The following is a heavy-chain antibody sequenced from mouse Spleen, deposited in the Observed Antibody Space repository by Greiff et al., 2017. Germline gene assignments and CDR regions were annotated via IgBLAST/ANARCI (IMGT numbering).Heavy chain of an antibody. CDR2: IDPENGDT. V-gene: IGHV14-4*02. Sequence: EVKLEESGAELVRSGASVKLSCTASGFNIKDYYMHWVKQRPEQGLEWIGWIDPENGDTEYAPKFQGKATMTADTSSNTAYLQLSSLTSEDTAVYYCNAQTFDYWGQGTTLTVSS. J-gene: IGHJ2*01. CDR1: GFNIKDYY. CDR3: NAQTFDY.